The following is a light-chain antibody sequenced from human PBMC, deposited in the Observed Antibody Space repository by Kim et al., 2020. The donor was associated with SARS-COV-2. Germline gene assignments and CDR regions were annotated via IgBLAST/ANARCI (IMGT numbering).Light chain of an antibody. CDR2: EVS. V-gene: IGLV2-8*01. Sequence: PSVPTSCTGTSSDVATYNYVSWYQQHPSKAPKLLISEVSKRPSGVPDRFSGSKSGNTASLTVSGLQAEDEADYYCSSYADNNNYVFGSGTRSPS. J-gene: IGLJ1*01. CDR1: SSDVATYNY. CDR3: SSYADNNNYV.